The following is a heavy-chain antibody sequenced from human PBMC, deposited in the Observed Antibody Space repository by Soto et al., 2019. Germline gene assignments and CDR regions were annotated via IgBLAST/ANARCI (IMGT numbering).Heavy chain of an antibody. D-gene: IGHD7-27*01. J-gene: IGHJ4*02. V-gene: IGHV3-30-3*01. CDR2: ISYDGSNK. CDR1: GSTFSSYA. CDR3: ARDPSRQPWGYFDY. Sequence: QVQLVESGGGVVQPGRSLRLSCAASGSTFSSYAMHWVRQAPGKGLEWVAVISYDGSNKYYADSVKGRFTISRDNSKNTLYLQMNSLRAEDTAVYYCARDPSRQPWGYFDYWGQGTLVTVSS.